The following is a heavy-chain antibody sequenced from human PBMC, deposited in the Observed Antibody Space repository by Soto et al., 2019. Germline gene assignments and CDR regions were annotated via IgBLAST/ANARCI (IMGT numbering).Heavy chain of an antibody. V-gene: IGHV3-21*01. CDR1: GFMFSAYT. CDR2: ITSNSDHI. CDR3: ATPYYYNH. J-gene: IGHJ4*02. Sequence: NPGGSLRLSCAASGFMFSAYTMSWVRQAPGKGLEWLSSITSNSDHIDYADSVRGRFTVSRDNARKSLYLQMDSLGAEDTGVYYCATPYYYNHWGPGTLVTVSS.